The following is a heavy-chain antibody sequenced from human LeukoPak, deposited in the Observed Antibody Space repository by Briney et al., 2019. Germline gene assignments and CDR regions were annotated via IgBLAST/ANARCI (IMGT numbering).Heavy chain of an antibody. CDR3: TTTFSGSLGDFDY. D-gene: IGHD1-26*01. CDR2: IKSKTDGGTT. J-gene: IGHJ4*02. V-gene: IGHV3-15*01. Sequence: GGSLRLSCAASGFTFSNAWMSWVRQAPGKGLEWVGRIKSKTDGGTTDYAAPVKGRFTISRDDSKNTLYLQMNSLKTEDTAVYYCTTTFSGSLGDFDYWGQGTLVTVSS. CDR1: GFTFSNAW.